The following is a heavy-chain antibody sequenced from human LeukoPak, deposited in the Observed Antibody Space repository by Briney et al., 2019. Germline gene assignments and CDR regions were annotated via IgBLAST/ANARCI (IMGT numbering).Heavy chain of an antibody. D-gene: IGHD3-10*01. CDR1: GFTFSSYS. J-gene: IGHJ4*02. CDR2: ISSSSSYI. Sequence: GGSLRLSCAASGFTFSSYSMNWVRQAPGKGLEWVSSISSSSSYIYYADSVKGLFTTSRDNAKNSLYLQMNSLRAEDTAVYYCARDSTMVRGVFDYWGQGTLVTVSS. CDR3: ARDSTMVRGVFDY. V-gene: IGHV3-21*01.